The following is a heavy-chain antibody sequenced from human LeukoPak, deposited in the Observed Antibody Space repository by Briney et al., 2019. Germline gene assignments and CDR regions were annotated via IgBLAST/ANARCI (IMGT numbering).Heavy chain of an antibody. J-gene: IGHJ4*02. V-gene: IGHV3-30*18. Sequence: GRSLRLSCAASGFTFSTYGMHWVRQAPGKGLEWVAVISYDVSNKYYADSVKGRFTISRDNSKNTLYLQMNSLRAEDTAVYYCAKVGLRLGGDYWGQGTLVTVSS. CDR3: AKVGLRLGGDY. D-gene: IGHD4-17*01. CDR2: ISYDVSNK. CDR1: GFTFSTYG.